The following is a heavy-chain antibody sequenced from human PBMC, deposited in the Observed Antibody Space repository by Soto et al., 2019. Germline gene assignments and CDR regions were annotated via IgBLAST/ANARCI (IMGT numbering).Heavy chain of an antibody. CDR1: GGSISSGGYY. V-gene: IGHV4-31*03. CDR2: IYYSGST. Sequence: QVQLQETGPGLVKPSQTLSLTCTVSGGSISSGGYYWSWIRQHPGKGLEWIGYIYYSGSTYYNPSLKSRITISVDTSKNQFSLKLSSVTAADTAVYYCARDSPRIHYGMDVWGQGTTVTVSS. CDR3: ARDSPRIHYGMDV. J-gene: IGHJ6*02.